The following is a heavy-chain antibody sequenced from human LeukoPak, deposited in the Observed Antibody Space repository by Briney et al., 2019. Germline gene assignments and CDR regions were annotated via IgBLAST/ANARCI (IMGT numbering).Heavy chain of an antibody. CDR1: GFTFSSYA. D-gene: IGHD3-3*01. Sequence: PGGSLRLSCAASGFTFSSYAMSWVRQAPGKGLEWVSAISGSGGSAYYADSVKGRFTISRDNSKNTLYLQMNSLRAEDTAVYYCARTYYDFWSGYYLYGMDVWGQGTTVTVSS. V-gene: IGHV3-23*01. J-gene: IGHJ6*02. CDR2: ISGSGGSA. CDR3: ARTYYDFWSGYYLYGMDV.